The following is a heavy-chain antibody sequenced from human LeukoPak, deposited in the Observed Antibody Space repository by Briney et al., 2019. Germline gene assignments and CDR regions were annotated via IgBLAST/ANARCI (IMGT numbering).Heavy chain of an antibody. V-gene: IGHV1-69*05. CDR2: IIPIFGKA. CDR3: ARETYYYGSGMYYMDV. D-gene: IGHD3-10*01. J-gene: IGHJ6*03. Sequence: ASVKVSCKASGGPFRSYAISWVRQAPGQGLEWMGGIIPIFGKANYAQKFQGRVTITTDESTSTAYMELSSLRSEDTAVYYCARETYYYGSGMYYMDVWGKGTTVTVSS. CDR1: GGPFRSYA.